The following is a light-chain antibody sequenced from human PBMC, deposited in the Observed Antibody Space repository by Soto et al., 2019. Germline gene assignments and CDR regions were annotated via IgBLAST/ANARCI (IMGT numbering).Light chain of an antibody. J-gene: IGLJ1*01. Sequence: QSVLTQPPSVSAAPGQKVTISCSGSSSNIGNNYVSWYQQLPGTAPKLLIYDNNKRPSGIPDRFSGSKSDTSATLGITGLQTGDEADYYCGTWDNSLSAGVFGTGTKLTVL. CDR1: SSNIGNNY. V-gene: IGLV1-51*01. CDR3: GTWDNSLSAGV. CDR2: DNN.